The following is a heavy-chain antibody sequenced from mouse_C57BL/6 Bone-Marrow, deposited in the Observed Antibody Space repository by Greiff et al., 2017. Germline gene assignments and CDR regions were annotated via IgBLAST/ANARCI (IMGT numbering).Heavy chain of an antibody. V-gene: IGHV1-59*01. Sequence: QVQLQQPGAELVRPGTSVKLSCKASGYTFTSYWMHWVKQRPGQGLEWIGVIDPSDSYTNYNQKFKGKATLTVDTASSTAYMQLSSLTSEDSAVYYCAREVYSNWDYARDYWGQGTSVTVSA. CDR1: GYTFTSYW. J-gene: IGHJ4*01. CDR2: IDPSDSYT. CDR3: AREVYSNWDYARDY. D-gene: IGHD2-5*01.